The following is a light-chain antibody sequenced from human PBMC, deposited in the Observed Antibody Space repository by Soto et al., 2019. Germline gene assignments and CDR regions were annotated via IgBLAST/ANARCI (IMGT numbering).Light chain of an antibody. J-gene: IGLJ1*01. V-gene: IGLV2-14*01. CDR3: SSSTTTSWV. CDR2: GVS. CDR1: SSDVGSYNY. Sequence: QSALTQPPSASGSPGQPVTISCTGTSSDVGSYNYVSWYQHHPGKAPKLMIYGVSNRPSGVSNRFSGPKSGNTASLTISGLQAEDEADYYCSSSTTTSWVFGTGTKVTVL.